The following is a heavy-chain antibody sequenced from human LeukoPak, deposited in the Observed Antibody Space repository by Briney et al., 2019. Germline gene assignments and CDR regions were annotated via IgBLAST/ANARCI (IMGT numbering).Heavy chain of an antibody. Sequence: GGSLRLSCAASGFTFSSYWMSWVRQAPGKGLEWVANIKQDGSEEYYVDSVKGRFTISRDNAKNSLYLQMNSLRAEDTAVYYCARERSCSSTSCYALDYWGQGTLVTVSS. D-gene: IGHD2-2*01. J-gene: IGHJ4*02. CDR3: ARERSCSSTSCYALDY. V-gene: IGHV3-7*03. CDR1: GFTFSSYW. CDR2: IKQDGSEE.